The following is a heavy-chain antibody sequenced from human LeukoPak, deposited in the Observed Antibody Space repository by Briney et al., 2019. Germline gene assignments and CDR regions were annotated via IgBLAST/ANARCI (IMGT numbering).Heavy chain of an antibody. V-gene: IGHV4-34*01. D-gene: IGHD3-3*01. CDR1: GGSFSGYY. Sequence: KPSETLSLTCAVYGGSFSGYYWSWIRQPPGKGLEWIGEINHSGSTNYNPSLKSRATISVDTSKNQFSLKLSSVTAAGTAVYYCARSDFWSGFTFDYWGQGTLVTVSS. J-gene: IGHJ4*02. CDR3: ARSDFWSGFTFDY. CDR2: INHSGST.